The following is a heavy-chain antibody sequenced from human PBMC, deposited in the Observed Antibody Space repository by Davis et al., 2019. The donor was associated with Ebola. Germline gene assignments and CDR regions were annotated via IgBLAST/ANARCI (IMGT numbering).Heavy chain of an antibody. CDR1: GGSFSGYY. J-gene: IGHJ4*02. V-gene: IGHV4-34*01. D-gene: IGHD6-6*01. CDR3: ARVLGSSSRSDLDY. CDR2: INHSGST. Sequence: PSETLSLTCAVYGGSFSGYYWSWIRQPPGKGLEWIGEINHSGSTNYNPSLKSRVTISVDTSKNQFSLKLSSVTAADTAVYYCARVLGSSSRSDLDYWGQGTLVTVSS.